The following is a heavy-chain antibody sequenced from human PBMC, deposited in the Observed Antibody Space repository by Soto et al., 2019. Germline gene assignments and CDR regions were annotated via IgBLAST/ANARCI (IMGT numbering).Heavy chain of an antibody. D-gene: IGHD3-3*01. CDR1: GFTFSSYG. J-gene: IGHJ3*02. Sequence: QVQLVESGGGVVQPGRSLRLSCAASGFTFSSYGMHWVRQAPGKGLEWVAVISYDGSNKYYADSVKGRFTISRDNSKNTLYLQMNSLRAEDTAVYYCAKENTRGAFDIWGQGRMVTVSS. V-gene: IGHV3-30*18. CDR2: ISYDGSNK. CDR3: AKENTRGAFDI.